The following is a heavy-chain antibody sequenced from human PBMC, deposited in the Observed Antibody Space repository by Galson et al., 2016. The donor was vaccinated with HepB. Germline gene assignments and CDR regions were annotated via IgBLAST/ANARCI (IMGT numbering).Heavy chain of an antibody. CDR1: GGTFSSYA. Sequence: SVKVSCKASGGTFSSYAVSWVRQAPGQGLEWMGGIIPIFDTANYAQKFQGRVRIIADKSTSTASMELSSLRSEDTAVYYCASANEAEYCSSTSCFYYYYMDVWGKGTTVTVSS. V-gene: IGHV1-69*06. J-gene: IGHJ6*03. D-gene: IGHD2-2*01. CDR2: IIPIFDTA. CDR3: ASANEAEYCSSTSCFYYYYMDV.